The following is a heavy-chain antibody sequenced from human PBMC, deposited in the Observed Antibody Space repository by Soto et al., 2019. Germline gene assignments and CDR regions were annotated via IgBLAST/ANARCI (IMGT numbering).Heavy chain of an antibody. D-gene: IGHD3-3*01. CDR2: INAGNGNT. J-gene: IGHJ3*02. CDR3: ARDLDSVRGRATTIFGVVGDAFDI. Sequence: ASVKVSCKASGYTFTSYAMHWVRQAPGQRLEWMGWINAGNGNTKYSQKFQGRVTITRDTSASTAYMELSSLRSEDTAVYYCARDLDSVRGRATTIFGVVGDAFDIWGQGTMVT. CDR1: GYTFTSYA. V-gene: IGHV1-3*01.